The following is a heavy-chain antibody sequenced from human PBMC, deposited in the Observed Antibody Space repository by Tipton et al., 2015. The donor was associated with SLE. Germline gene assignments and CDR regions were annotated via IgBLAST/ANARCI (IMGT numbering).Heavy chain of an antibody. Sequence: GSLRLSCAASGFTFSSYEMNWVRQAPGKGLEWVSYISSSGSTIYYADSVKGRFTISRDNAKNSLYLQMNSLRAEDTAVYYCARGSVLMVYAILDYWGQGTLVTVSS. CDR3: ARGSVLMVYAILDY. D-gene: IGHD2-8*01. CDR1: GFTFSSYE. J-gene: IGHJ4*02. CDR2: ISSSGSTI. V-gene: IGHV3-48*03.